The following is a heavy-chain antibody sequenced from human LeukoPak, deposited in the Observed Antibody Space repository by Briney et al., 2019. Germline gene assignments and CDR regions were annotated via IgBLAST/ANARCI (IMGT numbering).Heavy chain of an antibody. CDR2: IRSKAYGGTT. V-gene: IGHV3-49*03. CDR1: GFTFGDYA. Sequence: GGSLRLSCTASGFTFGDYAMSWFRQAPGKGLEWVGFIRSKAYGGTTEYAASVKGRFTISRDDSKSIAYLQMNSLRAEDTAVYYCARQRGSGCLDYWGQGTLVTVSS. CDR3: ARQRGSGCLDY. J-gene: IGHJ4*02. D-gene: IGHD6-19*01.